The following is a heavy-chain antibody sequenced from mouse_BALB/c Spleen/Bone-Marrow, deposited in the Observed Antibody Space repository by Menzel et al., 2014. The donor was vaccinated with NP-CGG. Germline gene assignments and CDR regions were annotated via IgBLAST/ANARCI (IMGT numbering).Heavy chain of an antibody. V-gene: IGHV2-6-5*01. CDR1: GFSLTDCG. CDR3: ARIYFDFDGFAY. Sequence: VHLVESGPGLVAPSQSLSITCTVSGFSLTDCGVSWIRQPPGKGLEWLGVIWGGGSTYYNSALKSRLSISKDNSMSQVFLKMNSLQTDDTAMYYCARIYFDFDGFAYWGQGTLVTVSA. J-gene: IGHJ3*01. D-gene: IGHD2-4*01. CDR2: IWGGGST.